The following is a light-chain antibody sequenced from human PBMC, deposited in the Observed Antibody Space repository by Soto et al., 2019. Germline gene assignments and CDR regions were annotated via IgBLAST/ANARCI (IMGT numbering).Light chain of an antibody. CDR1: SSDLAIYNY. V-gene: IGLV2-14*01. CDR2: QVT. J-gene: IGLJ1*01. CDR3: SAKTDSSNYV. Sequence: QSALAQPASVSGSPGQSITISCTGTSSDLAIYNYVSWYQQQPGKAPKLMISQVTKRPSGAPTRYTVSRSGNTAPLTISGLQAEDEADYYCSAKTDSSNYVFGTGTKVTVL.